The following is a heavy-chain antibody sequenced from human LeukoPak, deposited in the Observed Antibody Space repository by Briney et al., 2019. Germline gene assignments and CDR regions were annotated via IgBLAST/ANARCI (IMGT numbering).Heavy chain of an antibody. CDR3: AKDPGDDYYDSSGYSYFDY. Sequence: GGSLRLSCAASGFTFSSYAMSWVRQAPGKGLGWVSAISGSGGSTYYADSVKGGFTISRDNSKNTLYLQMNSLRAEDTALYYCAKDPGDDYYDSSGYSYFDYWGQGTLVTVSS. CDR2: ISGSGGST. CDR1: GFTFSSYA. J-gene: IGHJ4*02. V-gene: IGHV3-23*01. D-gene: IGHD3-22*01.